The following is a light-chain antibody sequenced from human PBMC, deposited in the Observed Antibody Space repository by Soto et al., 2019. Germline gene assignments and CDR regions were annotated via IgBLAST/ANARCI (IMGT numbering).Light chain of an antibody. CDR2: DAS. V-gene: IGKV1-5*01. Sequence: DIQMTQSPPTLSASAGDRVTITCRASQSINRRLAWYQQKPEKAPKLLIYDASKLESGVPSRFSGSGSGTEFTLIIGNLQSDDFATYYCQEYSSYWTFGQGTEVEIK. J-gene: IGKJ1*01. CDR3: QEYSSYWT. CDR1: QSINRR.